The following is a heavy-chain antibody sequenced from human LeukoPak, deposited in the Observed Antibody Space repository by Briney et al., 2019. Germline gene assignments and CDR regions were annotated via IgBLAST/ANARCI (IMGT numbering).Heavy chain of an antibody. D-gene: IGHD5-12*01. CDR1: GGSISRYY. CDR3: ARDRGYSGYDYYGMDV. CDR2: IYYTGDT. J-gene: IGHJ6*02. V-gene: IGHV4-59*01. Sequence: PSETLSLTCTVSGGSISRYYWNWVRQPPGKGLEWIGYIYYTGDTNYPPSLKSRVTISVYTSKSQFSLKLTSVTAADTAVYYCARDRGYSGYDYYGMDVWGQGTTVTVSS.